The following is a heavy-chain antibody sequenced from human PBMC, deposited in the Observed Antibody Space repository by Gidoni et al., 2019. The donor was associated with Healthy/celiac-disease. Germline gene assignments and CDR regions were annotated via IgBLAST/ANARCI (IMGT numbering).Heavy chain of an antibody. D-gene: IGHD3-10*01. CDR2: INHSGST. CDR3: ASRKYYYGSGSYYPLYYYYYGMDV. V-gene: IGHV4-34*01. Sequence: QVQLQQWGAGLLKPSDTLSLTCAAYGLSFSGYYWRWIRQSQGKGLEWIGEINHSGSTNYKPSLKSRVTISVDTSKNQFSLKLSSVTAADTAVYYCASRKYYYGSGSYYPLYYYYYGMDVWGQGTTVTVSS. J-gene: IGHJ6*02. CDR1: GLSFSGYY.